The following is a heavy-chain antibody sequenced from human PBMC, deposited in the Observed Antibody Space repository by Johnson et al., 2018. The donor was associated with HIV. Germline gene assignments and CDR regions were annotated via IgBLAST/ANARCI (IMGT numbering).Heavy chain of an antibody. Sequence: VQLVESGGGVVQPGGSLRLSCAASGFTFINAWMSWVRQAPGKGLEWVGRIKSKTDGGTTDYAAPVKGRFTISRDDSKNTLYLQMNSLKTEDTGVYYCWAQWTVITFGGPSAFDIWGQGTVVTVSS. J-gene: IGHJ3*02. CDR3: WAQWTVITFGGPSAFDI. V-gene: IGHV3-15*01. CDR2: IKSKTDGGTT. CDR1: GFTFINAW. D-gene: IGHD3-16*01.